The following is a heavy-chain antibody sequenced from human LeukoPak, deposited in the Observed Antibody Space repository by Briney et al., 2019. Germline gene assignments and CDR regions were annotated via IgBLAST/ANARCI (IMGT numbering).Heavy chain of an antibody. CDR1: GFTFSGYS. D-gene: IGHD3-10*01. CDR3: ARSGIWGAFDI. V-gene: IGHV3-48*01. Sequence: GGSLRLSCAASGFTFSGYSMNWVRQAPGKGLEWVSYISSSSSTIYYADSVKGRFTISRDNAKNSLYLQMNSLRAEDTAVYYCARSGIWGAFDIWGQGTMVTVSS. CDR2: ISSSSSTI. J-gene: IGHJ3*02.